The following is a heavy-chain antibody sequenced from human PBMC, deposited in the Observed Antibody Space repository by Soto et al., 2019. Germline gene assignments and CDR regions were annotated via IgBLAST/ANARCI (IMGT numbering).Heavy chain of an antibody. CDR1: GYTFNNYG. CDR2: IGPYNGNT. D-gene: IGHD2-15*01. J-gene: IGHJ2*01. V-gene: IGHV1-18*01. CDR3: ARCYCSVGSCYTCWHFDL. Sequence: QVQLVQSGAEVKKPGASVKVSCKASGYTFNNYGISWLRQAPGQGLEWMGWIGPYNGNTDHAQHFQGRVTMTTDTSTNKAYMELRSLRSDDTALYYCARCYCSVGSCYTCWHFDLWGRGTLVTVSS.